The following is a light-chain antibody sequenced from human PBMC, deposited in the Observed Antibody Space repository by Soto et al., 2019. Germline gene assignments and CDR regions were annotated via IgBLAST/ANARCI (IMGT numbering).Light chain of an antibody. V-gene: IGKV1-33*01. CDR1: QDISKF. CDR2: DAS. J-gene: IGKJ3*01. CDR3: QQYENRPYT. Sequence: DIQITHSPSSLSSSILYIFCFTCQASQDISKFLNWYQHKPGQAPSLLIYDASKSHFGVPSRFSGSGSGTDFTFTISSLQPEDNATYYCQQYENRPYTFGPGTKVDIK.